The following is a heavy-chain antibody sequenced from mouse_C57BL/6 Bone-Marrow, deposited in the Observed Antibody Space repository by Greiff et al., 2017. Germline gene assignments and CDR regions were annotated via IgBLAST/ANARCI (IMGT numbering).Heavy chain of an antibody. D-gene: IGHD2-1*01. CDR1: GYSITSDY. CDR2: ISYSGST. Sequence: VQLKESGPGLAKPSQTLSLTCSVTGYSITSDYWNWIRKFPGHKLEYMGYISYSGSTYYNPSLNSRISITRDTSKSQYYLQLNSVTTEDSATYYCARWRYGNYVRAMDDWGQGTSVTVSS. CDR3: ARWRYGNYVRAMDD. J-gene: IGHJ4*01. V-gene: IGHV3-8*01.